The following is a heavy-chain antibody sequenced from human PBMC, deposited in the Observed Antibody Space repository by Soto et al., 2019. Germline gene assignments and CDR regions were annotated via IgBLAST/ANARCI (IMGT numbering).Heavy chain of an antibody. CDR3: ASCLGLGAYTAMVMYYWFDP. CDR2: IIPIFGTA. CDR1: GGTFSSYA. J-gene: IGHJ5*02. V-gene: IGHV1-69*01. Sequence: QVQLVQSGAEVKKPGSSVKVSCKASGGTFSSYAISWVRQAPGQGREWMGGIIPIFGTANYAQKFQGRVTLTADESTSTACLELSSMRSEDTAVYYCASCLGLGAYTAMVMYYWFDPWGHGTLVTVYS. D-gene: IGHD5-18*01.